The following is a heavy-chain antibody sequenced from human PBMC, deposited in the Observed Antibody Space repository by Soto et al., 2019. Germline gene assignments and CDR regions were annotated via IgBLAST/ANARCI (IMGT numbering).Heavy chain of an antibody. CDR1: GVTFSSYA. D-gene: IGHD3-22*01. J-gene: IGHJ4*02. CDR2: ISGSGGST. CDR3: ANNYYDSSGNSDWYYFDY. Sequence: PWGCIGLSCAACGVTFSSYAMSWFRQAPGKGLEWVSAISGSGGSTYYADSVKGRFTISRDNSKNTLYLQMNSLRAEDTAVYYCANNYYDSSGNSDWYYFDYWGQRTLVTVSS. V-gene: IGHV3-23*01.